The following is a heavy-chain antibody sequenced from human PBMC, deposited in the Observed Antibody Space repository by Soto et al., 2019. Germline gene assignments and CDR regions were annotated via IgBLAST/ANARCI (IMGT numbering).Heavy chain of an antibody. J-gene: IGHJ5*02. Sequence: GGSLRLSCAASGFTFSSYWMSWVRQAPGKGLEWVANIKQDGSEKNYVDSVKGRFTISRDNAKNSLYLQMNSLRAEDTAVYYCARETGYCSSNSCYFWFDPWGQGTLVTVSS. CDR1: GFTFSSYW. D-gene: IGHD2-2*03. CDR3: ARETGYCSSNSCYFWFDP. V-gene: IGHV3-7*01. CDR2: IKQDGSEK.